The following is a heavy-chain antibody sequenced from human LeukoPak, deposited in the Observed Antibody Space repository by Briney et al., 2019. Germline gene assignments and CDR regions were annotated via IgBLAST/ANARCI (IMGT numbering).Heavy chain of an antibody. CDR1: GFSFSTYC. V-gene: IGHV3-74*01. D-gene: IGHD3-22*01. J-gene: IGHJ4*02. CDR3: AIPPGSSFYYTTDY. CDR2: ICTGGTST. Sequence: TGGSLRLSCAASGFSFSTYCMHWVRQAPGKGLVWVSRICTGGTSTTYADSVKGRFTISRDNAKNTLYLQMNSLRAEDTAVYYCAIPPGSSFYYTTDYWGQGTLVTVSS.